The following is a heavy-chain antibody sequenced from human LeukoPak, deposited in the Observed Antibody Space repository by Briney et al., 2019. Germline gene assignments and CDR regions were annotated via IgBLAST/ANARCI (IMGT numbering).Heavy chain of an antibody. V-gene: IGHV3-23*01. CDR3: AKRQWDSGWFDP. D-gene: IGHD1-26*01. CDR1: GFTFSSYW. Sequence: GGSLRLSCAASGFTFSSYWMSWVRQAPGKGLEWVSAISGSGGSTYYADSVKGRFTISRDNSKNTLYLQMNSLRAEDTAVYYCAKRQWDSGWFDPWGQGTLVTVSS. CDR2: ISGSGGST. J-gene: IGHJ5*02.